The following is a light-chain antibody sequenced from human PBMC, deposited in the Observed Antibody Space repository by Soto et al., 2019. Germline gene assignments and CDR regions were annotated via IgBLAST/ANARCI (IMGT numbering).Light chain of an antibody. V-gene: IGLV2-18*01. CDR1: SSDVGSYNR. CDR3: SLYISGSNYV. Sequence: QSVLTQPPSVSGSPGQSVTISCTGTSSDVGSYNRLSWYQQPPGTAPKLIMYEVNTRPSGVPDRFSGSKSGSTASLTISGLQAEDEADYYCSLYISGSNYVFGTGTKVTVL. CDR2: EVN. J-gene: IGLJ1*01.